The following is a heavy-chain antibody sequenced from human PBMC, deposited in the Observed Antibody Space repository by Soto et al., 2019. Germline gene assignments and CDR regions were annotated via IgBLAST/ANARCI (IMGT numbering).Heavy chain of an antibody. CDR1: GFTFSSYS. V-gene: IGHV3-21*01. D-gene: IGHD3-22*01. CDR2: ISSSSTYI. CDR3: SRDGYYYDSRPWYYGMDV. Sequence: LRLSCAASGFTFSSYSMNWVRQAPGKGLEWVSSISSSSTYIYYADSVKGRFTISRDNAKNSLYLQMNSLRAEDTAVYYCSRDGYYYDSRPWYYGMDVCGQGTTVTVSS. J-gene: IGHJ6*02.